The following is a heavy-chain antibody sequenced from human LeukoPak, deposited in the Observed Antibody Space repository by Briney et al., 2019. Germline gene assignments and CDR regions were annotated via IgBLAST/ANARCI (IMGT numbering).Heavy chain of an antibody. CDR1: GGTFISYA. D-gene: IGHD3-3*01. CDR3: ARPFGVVIPYYYYYYGMDV. Sequence: SVKVSCKASGGTFISYAISWVRQAPGQGLEWMGGIIPIFGTANYAQKFQGRVTITADESTSTAYMELSSLRSEDTAVYYCARPFGVVIPYYYYYYGMDVWGQGTTVTVSS. V-gene: IGHV1-69*13. J-gene: IGHJ6*02. CDR2: IIPIFGTA.